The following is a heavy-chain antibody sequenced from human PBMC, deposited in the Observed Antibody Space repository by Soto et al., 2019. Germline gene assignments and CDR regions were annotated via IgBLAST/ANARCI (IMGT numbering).Heavy chain of an antibody. CDR3: AGSVDTAMAFDY. V-gene: IGHV4-39*01. CDR1: GGSISSSSYY. D-gene: IGHD5-18*01. J-gene: IGHJ4*02. Sequence: SETLSLTCTVSGGSISSSSYYWGWIRQPPGKGLEWIGSIYYSGSTYYNPSLKSRVTISVDTSKNQFSLKLSSVTAADTAVYYCAGSVDTAMAFDYWGQGTLVTSPQ. CDR2: IYYSGST.